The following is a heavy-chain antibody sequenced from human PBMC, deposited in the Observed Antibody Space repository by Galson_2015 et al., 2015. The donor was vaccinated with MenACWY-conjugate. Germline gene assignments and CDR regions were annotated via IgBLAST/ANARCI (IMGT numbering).Heavy chain of an antibody. CDR3: ARDNNWSFDS. V-gene: IGHV3-74*01. Sequence: SLRLSCAGSGFRFNNYWMHWVRHPPGTGLEWVSYFKDDGSFSNYADPVKGRFTISTDNDKSMVYLQMDGLGDEDTAVYFCARDNNWSFDSWGQGTLVTVSS. J-gene: IGHJ4*02. D-gene: IGHD1-1*01. CDR1: GFRFNNYW. CDR2: FKDDGSFS.